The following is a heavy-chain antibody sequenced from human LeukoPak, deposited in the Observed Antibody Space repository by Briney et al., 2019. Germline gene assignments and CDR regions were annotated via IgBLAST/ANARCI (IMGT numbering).Heavy chain of an antibody. CDR2: MDPSGSQK. CDR3: AIWTSGNY. Sequence: GGSLRLSCAASGFTFNRSWMNWVRQAPGKGLEWVANMDPSGSQKRYVDSVKGRFTISKDNPGTSLYLEMYSLRAEDTAIYYCAIWTSGNYWGRGTPVTVSS. V-gene: IGHV3-7*01. D-gene: IGHD1-1*01. CDR1: GFTFNRSW. J-gene: IGHJ4*02.